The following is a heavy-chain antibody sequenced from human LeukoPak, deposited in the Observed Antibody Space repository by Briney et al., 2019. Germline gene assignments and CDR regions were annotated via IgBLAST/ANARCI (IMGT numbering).Heavy chain of an antibody. CDR2: IWYDGSNK. D-gene: IGHD6-6*01. CDR3: ARDPKAARRGIDY. CDR1: GFTFSSYG. J-gene: IGHJ4*02. V-gene: IGHV3-33*01. Sequence: GGSLRLSCAASGFTFSSYGMHWVRQAPGKGLEWVAVIWYDGSNKYYADSVEGRFTISRDNSKNTLYLQMNSLRAEDTVVYYCARDPKAARRGIDYWGQGTLVTVSS.